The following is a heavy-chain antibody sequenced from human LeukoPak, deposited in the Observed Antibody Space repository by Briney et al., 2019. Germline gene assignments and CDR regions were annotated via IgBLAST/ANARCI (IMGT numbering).Heavy chain of an antibody. V-gene: IGHV3-21*01. CDR1: GFTFSSYS. D-gene: IGHD2-2*01. CDR2: ISSSSSYI. CDR3: ARATGDIVVVPAANY. J-gene: IGHJ4*02. Sequence: PGGSLRLSCAASGFTFSSYSMNWVRQAPGKGLEWVSSISSSSSYIYYADSVKGRFTISRDNAKNSLYPQMNSLRAEDTAVYYCARATGDIVVVPAANYWGQGTLVTVSS.